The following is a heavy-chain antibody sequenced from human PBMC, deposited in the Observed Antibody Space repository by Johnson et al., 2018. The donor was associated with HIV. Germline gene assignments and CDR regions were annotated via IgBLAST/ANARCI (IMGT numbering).Heavy chain of an antibody. D-gene: IGHD5/OR15-5a*01. CDR2: ISSSGSTI. V-gene: IGHV3-48*04. CDR1: GFTFSDYG. J-gene: IGHJ3*02. Sequence: VQLVESGGGLIQPGGSLRLSCAASGFTFSDYGMHWVRQAPGKGLEWVSYISSSGSTIYYADSVKGRFTISRDNAKNSLYLQMNSLRAEDTAVYYCARGSGLADAFDIWGQGAMVTVSS. CDR3: ARGSGLADAFDI.